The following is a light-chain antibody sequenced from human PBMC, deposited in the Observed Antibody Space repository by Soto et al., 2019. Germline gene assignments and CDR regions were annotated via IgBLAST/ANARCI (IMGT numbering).Light chain of an antibody. CDR1: QSINNW. CDR2: RAP. CDR3: QQYSSAST. Sequence: DIQMTQSPSTLSASVGDRVTITCRASQSINNWLAWYQQKPGKAPKLLSYRAPSLENGVPSRFTGRGSGTEFIFTITSLQPDDFAAYYCQQYSSASTFGQGTKVDI. J-gene: IGKJ1*01. V-gene: IGKV1-5*03.